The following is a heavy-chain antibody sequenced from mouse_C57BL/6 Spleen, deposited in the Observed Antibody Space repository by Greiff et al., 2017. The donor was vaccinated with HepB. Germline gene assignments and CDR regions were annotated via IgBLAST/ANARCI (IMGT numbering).Heavy chain of an antibody. Sequence: EVKVVESGGGLVQPGGSMKLSCAASGFTFSDAWMDWVRQSPEKGLEWVAEIRNKANNHATYYAESVKGRFTISRDDSKSSVYLQMNSLRAEDTGIYYCTRDDGNYYFDYWGQGTTLTVSS. J-gene: IGHJ2*01. CDR3: TRDDGNYYFDY. CDR1: GFTFSDAW. V-gene: IGHV6-6*01. D-gene: IGHD2-3*01. CDR2: IRNKANNHAT.